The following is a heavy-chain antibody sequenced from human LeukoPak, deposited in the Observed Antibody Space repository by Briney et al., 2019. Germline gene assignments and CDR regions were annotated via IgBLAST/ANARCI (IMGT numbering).Heavy chain of an antibody. CDR1: GGSISGYY. CDR3: ARGCSAGAPHNWFDP. Sequence: SETLSLTCTVSGGSISGYYWSWIRQPPGKGLEWIGYIYYSGSTNYNPSLKSRVTISVDTSKNQFSLKLSSVTAADTAVYYCARGCSAGAPHNWFDPWGQGTLVTVSS. V-gene: IGHV4-59*01. CDR2: IYYSGST. J-gene: IGHJ5*02. D-gene: IGHD6-13*01.